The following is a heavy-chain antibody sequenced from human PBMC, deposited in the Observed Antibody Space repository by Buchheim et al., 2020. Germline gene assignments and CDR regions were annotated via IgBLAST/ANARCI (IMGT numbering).Heavy chain of an antibody. CDR2: ISSDGSKK. CDR3: ARGVGTTSTARHYFNN. Sequence: QVQLVESGGGVVQPGRSLRLSCAASGFTFSNYGMHWVRQLAGKGLEWVAVISSDGSKKFYADSVKGRFTISRDNSKNTLYLRMNSLRDEDTAVYYCARGVGTTSTARHYFNNWGQGTL. D-gene: IGHD2-2*01. CDR1: GFTFSNYG. J-gene: IGHJ4*02. V-gene: IGHV3-30*03.